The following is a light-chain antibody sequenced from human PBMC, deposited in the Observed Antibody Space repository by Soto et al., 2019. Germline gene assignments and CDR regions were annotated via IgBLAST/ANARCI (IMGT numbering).Light chain of an antibody. CDR2: DLT. CDR1: SSDIGAYNY. CDR3: SSFTIGAARGA. J-gene: IGLJ2*01. V-gene: IGLV2-14*03. Sequence: QSALTQPASVSGSPGQSITISCTGSSSDIGAYNYVSWYQHHPGKAPKLIIYDLTYRPSGVSDRFSGSKSGATASLTISGLQPEDEADYYCSSFTIGAARGAFGGGTKVTVL.